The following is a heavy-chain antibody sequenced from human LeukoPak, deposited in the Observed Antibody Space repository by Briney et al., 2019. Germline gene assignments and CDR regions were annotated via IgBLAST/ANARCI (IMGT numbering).Heavy chain of an antibody. J-gene: IGHJ4*02. CDR1: GFTFSSYS. CDR3: ARDSSLPTTVPTSRLDY. CDR2: ISVGSTYI. V-gene: IGHV3-21*01. Sequence: GGSLRLSCAVSGFTFSSYSMNWVRQAPGKGLEWVSSISVGSTYIYYADSVMGRFTISRDNAKNSLYLQMNCLRAEDTAVYYCARDSSLPTTVPTSRLDYWGQGTLVTVSS. D-gene: IGHD4-11*01.